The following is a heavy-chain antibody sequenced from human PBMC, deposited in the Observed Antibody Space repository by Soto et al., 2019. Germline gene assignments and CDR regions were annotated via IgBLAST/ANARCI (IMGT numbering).Heavy chain of an antibody. Sequence: GGSLRLSCAASGFPFPQYDLNWVRQAAGRGLEWVAAVGRFGNTYYRDSVRGRFTISRDTDTNSLYLQMNSLRAEDTAVYYCATSTWYAFDIWGQGTMVNVSS. D-gene: IGHD6-13*01. CDR2: VGRFGNT. V-gene: IGHV3-21*01. CDR1: GFPFPQYD. CDR3: ATSTWYAFDI. J-gene: IGHJ3*02.